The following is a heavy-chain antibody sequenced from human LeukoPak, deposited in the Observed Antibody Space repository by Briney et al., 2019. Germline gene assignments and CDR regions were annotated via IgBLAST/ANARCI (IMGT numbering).Heavy chain of an antibody. Sequence: ASVKVSFKASGYTFTGYYMHWVRQAPGQGLEWMGWINPNSGGTNYAQKFRGRVTMTRDTSISTAYMELSRLSSDDTAVYYCARGTAAGVSSPNYWGQGTLVTVSS. J-gene: IGHJ4*02. CDR2: INPNSGGT. V-gene: IGHV1-2*02. CDR3: ARGTAAGVSSPNY. CDR1: GYTFTGYY. D-gene: IGHD6-25*01.